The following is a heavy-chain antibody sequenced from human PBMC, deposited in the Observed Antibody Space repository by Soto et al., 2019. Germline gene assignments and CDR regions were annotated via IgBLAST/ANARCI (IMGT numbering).Heavy chain of an antibody. Sequence: PSETLSLTCTVSGGSISSGGYYWSWIRQHPGKGLEWIGYIYYSGSTYYNPSLKSRVTISVDTSKNQFSLKLSSVTAADTAVYYCARDAIVATAHYYYYGMDVWGQGTTVTVSS. J-gene: IGHJ6*02. CDR2: IYYSGST. D-gene: IGHD5-12*01. V-gene: IGHV4-31*03. CDR1: GGSISSGGYY. CDR3: ARDAIVATAHYYYYGMDV.